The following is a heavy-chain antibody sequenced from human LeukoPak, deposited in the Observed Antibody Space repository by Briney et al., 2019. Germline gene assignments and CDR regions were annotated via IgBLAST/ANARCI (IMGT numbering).Heavy chain of an antibody. CDR2: INPNSGGT. CDR3: ARVSSGWYSGRDY. Sequence: ASVKVSCKASGYTFTGYYMHWVRQAPGQGLEWMGWINPNSGGTNYAQKFQGRVTMTRDTSISTAYMELSRLRSDDTAVYYCARVSSGWYSGRDYWGQGTLVTVSS. D-gene: IGHD6-19*01. CDR1: GYTFTGYY. V-gene: IGHV1-2*02. J-gene: IGHJ4*02.